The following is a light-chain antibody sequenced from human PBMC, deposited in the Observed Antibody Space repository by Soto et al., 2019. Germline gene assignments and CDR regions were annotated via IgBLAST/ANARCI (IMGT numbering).Light chain of an antibody. V-gene: IGKV3-20*01. Sequence: EIELTQSPGTLSLSPGERATLSCWASQSVGNNFLAWYQHKPGQAPRRLIYGASNRATGIPDRFSGSGSGTDFTLTISRLEPEDFALYYCHQYAASPRTFGQGTKVEIK. CDR3: HQYAASPRT. J-gene: IGKJ1*01. CDR2: GAS. CDR1: QSVGNNF.